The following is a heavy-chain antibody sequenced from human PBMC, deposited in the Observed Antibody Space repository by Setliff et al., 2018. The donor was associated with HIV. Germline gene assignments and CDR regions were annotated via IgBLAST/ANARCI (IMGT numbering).Heavy chain of an antibody. V-gene: IGHV1-2*04. D-gene: IGHD6-13*01. CDR3: ARGGIAAAGTLNYYYYGLDV. CDR1: GYTFTGYY. Sequence: ASVKVSFKASGYTFTGYYLHWVRQAPGQGLEWMGWIIPNSGGTNYAQKFQGWVTMTRDTSISTTYMELSRLRSDDTAVYYCARGGIAAAGTLNYYYYGLDVWGQGTTVTVSS. CDR2: IIPNSGGT. J-gene: IGHJ6*02.